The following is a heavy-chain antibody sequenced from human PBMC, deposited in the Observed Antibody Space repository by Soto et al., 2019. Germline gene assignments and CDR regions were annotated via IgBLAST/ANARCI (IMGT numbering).Heavy chain of an antibody. CDR1: GGSFSGYY. CDR2: INHSGST. D-gene: IGHD2-2*01. V-gene: IGHV4-34*01. Sequence: SETLSLTCAVYGGSFSGYYWSWIRQPPGKGLEWIGEINHSGSTNYNPSLKSRVTISVDTSKNQFSLKLSSVTAADTAVYYCATSHCTSCYGMDVWGQGTTVTVSS. J-gene: IGHJ6*02. CDR3: ATSHCTSCYGMDV.